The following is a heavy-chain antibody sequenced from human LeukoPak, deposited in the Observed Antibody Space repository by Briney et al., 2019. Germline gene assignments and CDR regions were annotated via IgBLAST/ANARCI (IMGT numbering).Heavy chain of an antibody. CDR1: GFTFSSYG. Sequence: GGFLRLSCAASGFTFSSYGMHWVGEAPGTGLQRVAVISYDGSNKYYADSVKGRFTISRDNSKNTLYLQMNSLRAEDTAVYYCAKEGFMTTPDYWGQGTLVTVSS. J-gene: IGHJ4*02. CDR2: ISYDGSNK. V-gene: IGHV3-30*18. D-gene: IGHD4-17*01. CDR3: AKEGFMTTPDY.